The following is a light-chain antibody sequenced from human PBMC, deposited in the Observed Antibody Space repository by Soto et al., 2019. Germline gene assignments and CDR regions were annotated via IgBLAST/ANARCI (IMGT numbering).Light chain of an antibody. CDR2: AAS. CDR3: QQYGNSPQT. Sequence: ENVLAQAPGTLSLSPGGRATLSCRARQTVSSSFLAWYQQTPGQAPRLLIYAASSRATGIPDRFSGSGSGTDFTLTISRLEPEDFAVYYCQQYGNSPQTFGQGTKVDIK. V-gene: IGKV3-20*01. CDR1: QTVSSSF. J-gene: IGKJ1*01.